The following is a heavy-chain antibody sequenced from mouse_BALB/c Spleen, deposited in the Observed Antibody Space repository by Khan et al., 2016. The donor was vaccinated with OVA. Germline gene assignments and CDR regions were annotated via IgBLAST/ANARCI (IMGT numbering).Heavy chain of an antibody. CDR3: SRYPPYYSMDY. CDR1: GFSLTDYA. CDR2: IWVSGSK. V-gene: IGHV2-6-5*01. Sequence: VKLLESGPGLVAPSQSLSITCTVSGFSLTDYAVSWIRQPPGKGLEWLGVIWVSGSKYYNSVLKPRLSISKDNFKSQVFLMMNSLQADDTAIYYSSRYPPYYSMDYWGQGTSVTVSS. J-gene: IGHJ4*01.